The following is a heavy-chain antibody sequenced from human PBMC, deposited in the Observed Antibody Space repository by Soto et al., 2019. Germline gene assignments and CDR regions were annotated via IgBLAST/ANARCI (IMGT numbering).Heavy chain of an antibody. CDR1: GFTFSSYG. Sequence: QVQLVESGGGVVQPGRSLRLSCAASGFTFSSYGMHWVRQAPGKGLEWVAVIWYDGSNKYYADSVKGRFTISRDNSKNTLYLQMNSLRAEDTAVYYCARSKIAAHHFDYWGQGTLVTVSS. CDR3: ARSKIAAHHFDY. J-gene: IGHJ4*02. CDR2: IWYDGSNK. D-gene: IGHD6-6*01. V-gene: IGHV3-33*01.